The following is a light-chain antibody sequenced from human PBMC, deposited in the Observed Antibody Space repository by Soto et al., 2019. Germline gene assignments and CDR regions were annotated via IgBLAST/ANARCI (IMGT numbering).Light chain of an antibody. CDR1: QSLLHTNGYTY. V-gene: IGKV2-28*01. CDR2: LGS. CDR3: MQAVQGTIS. Sequence: DIVMTQSPLSLPVTPGEPASISCSSSQSLLHTNGYTYFDWYLQKPGQSTQLLIYLGSIRASVVPDRFSGSGSGTDFKLKISRVEAEDVGVYYCMQAVQGTISFGQGTRLEIK. J-gene: IGKJ5*01.